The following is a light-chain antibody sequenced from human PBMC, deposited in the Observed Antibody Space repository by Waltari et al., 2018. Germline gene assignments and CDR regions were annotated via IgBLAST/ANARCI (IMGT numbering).Light chain of an antibody. J-gene: IGKJ2*01. CDR1: QSISSW. CDR3: QQYNSYSMYT. V-gene: IGKV1-5*03. Sequence: DIQMTQSPSTLSASVEDRVTITCRASQSISSWLAWYQQKPGKAPKLLIYKASSLESGVPSRFSGSGSGTEVTLTISSLQPDDFATYYCQQYNSYSMYTFGQGTKLEIK. CDR2: KAS.